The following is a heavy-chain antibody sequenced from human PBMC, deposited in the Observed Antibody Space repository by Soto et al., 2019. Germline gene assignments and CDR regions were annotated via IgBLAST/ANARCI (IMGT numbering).Heavy chain of an antibody. V-gene: IGHV4-4*07. Sequence: SETLSLTCTVSGASMTNYHWNWVRQSAGGGLECIGRVYCTGSPGYNPSLKSRVTVSVDSSKTQFSLKLTSVTAADTAVYYCARAYWHHTWGSIPAAFDPWGQGTLVTVSS. D-gene: IGHD3-16*01. CDR1: GASMTNYH. CDR2: VYCTGSP. J-gene: IGHJ5*02. CDR3: ARAYWHHTWGSIPAAFDP.